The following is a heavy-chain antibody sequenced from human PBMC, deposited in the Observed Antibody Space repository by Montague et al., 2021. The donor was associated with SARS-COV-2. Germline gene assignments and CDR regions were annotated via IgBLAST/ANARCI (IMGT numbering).Heavy chain of an antibody. Sequence: SETLSLTCTVSGGSISTYYWNWIRQFPGKGLEWIGYIDYSESTNYNPSLQSRVIISVDRSKIQFSLKLNSVTAADTAIYYCARLPYDNSYGMDVWGQGTTVTVSS. CDR1: GGSISTYY. CDR3: ARLPYDNSYGMDV. D-gene: IGHD3-9*01. CDR2: IDYSEST. J-gene: IGHJ6*02. V-gene: IGHV4-59*01.